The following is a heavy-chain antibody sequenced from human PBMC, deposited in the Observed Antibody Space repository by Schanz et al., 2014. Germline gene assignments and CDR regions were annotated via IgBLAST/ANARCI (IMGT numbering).Heavy chain of an antibody. V-gene: IGHV3-48*03. D-gene: IGHD5-18*01. J-gene: IGHJ4*02. CDR2: IGNGGVTI. Sequence: EVQLLESGGGLVQPGGSLRLSCAASGFTFRGYAMSWVRQPPGRGLEWVSYIGNGGVTIYYADSLKGRLTISRDDAKKSMYLQMNNLRAEDTAVYYCVRVSFADPRLYRGMDRDIDYWGQGTLVTVSS. CDR3: VRVSFADPRLYRGMDRDIDY. CDR1: GFTFRGYA.